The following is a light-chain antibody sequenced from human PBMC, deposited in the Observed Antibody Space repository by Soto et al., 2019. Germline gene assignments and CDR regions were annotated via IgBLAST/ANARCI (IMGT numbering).Light chain of an antibody. J-gene: IGKJ1*01. CDR3: QQYYSYPRT. Sequence: AIRMTQSPSSLSASTGDRVTITCRASQGISSYLAWYQQKPGKAPKLLIYAASTLQSGVPSRFSGSGSATDFTLTISCLQSEDFATEYCQQYYSYPRTFGQGTKVEIK. CDR1: QGISSY. V-gene: IGKV1-8*01. CDR2: AAS.